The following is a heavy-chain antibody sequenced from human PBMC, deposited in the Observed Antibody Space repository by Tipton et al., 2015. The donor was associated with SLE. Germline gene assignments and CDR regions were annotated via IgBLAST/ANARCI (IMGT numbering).Heavy chain of an antibody. V-gene: IGHV4-39*07. D-gene: IGHD5-18*01. CDR2: IYYTGTTT. Sequence: GSLRLSCTVSVGSVSSSSKYWAWIRQPPGKGLEWIGSIYYTGTTTYYNSFLKSRVTMSVDTSKNQFSLRLTSVIAADTAVYYCARLQGYSYGLNWFDPWGQGTLISVSS. CDR1: VGSVSSSSKY. J-gene: IGHJ5*02. CDR3: ARLQGYSYGLNWFDP.